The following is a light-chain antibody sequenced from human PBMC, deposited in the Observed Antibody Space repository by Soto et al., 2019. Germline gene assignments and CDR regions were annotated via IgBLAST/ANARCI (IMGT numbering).Light chain of an antibody. CDR3: QQRSNWQIT. CDR1: QSVGSN. Sequence: EIVVTQSPASLSVSPGEIATLSCRASQSVGSNLAWYQQKPGQAPRLLIYDASNRATGIPARFSGSGSGTDFTLTISSLEPDDFAVYYCQQRSNWQITFGQGTRLEIK. J-gene: IGKJ5*01. CDR2: DAS. V-gene: IGKV3D-11*02.